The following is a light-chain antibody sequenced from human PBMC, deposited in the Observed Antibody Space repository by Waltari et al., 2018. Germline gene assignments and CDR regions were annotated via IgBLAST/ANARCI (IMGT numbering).Light chain of an antibody. Sequence: SSELTQDPAVSVALGQTVRITCQGDSLRSYYATWYQQKAGQAPILVIYGQNNQPSGIPDRFSGSYSGRTASLTITGAQAEDEADYYCSSRDSGAHRHVFGTGTKVTVL. V-gene: IGLV3-19*01. CDR1: SLRSYY. CDR3: SSRDSGAHRHV. J-gene: IGLJ1*01. CDR2: GQN.